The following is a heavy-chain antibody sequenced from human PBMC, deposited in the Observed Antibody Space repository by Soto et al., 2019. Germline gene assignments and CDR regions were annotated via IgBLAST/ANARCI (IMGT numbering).Heavy chain of an antibody. V-gene: IGHV1-69*13. Sequence: ASVKVSCKASGGTFSSYAISWVRQAPGQGLEWMGGIIPIFGTANYAQKFQGRVTITADESTSTAYMELSSLRSEDTAVYYCAGDVVVPAAMFSRSTRAFDPWGQGTLVTVSS. J-gene: IGHJ5*02. CDR3: AGDVVVPAAMFSRSTRAFDP. CDR1: GGTFSSYA. D-gene: IGHD2-2*01. CDR2: IIPIFGTA.